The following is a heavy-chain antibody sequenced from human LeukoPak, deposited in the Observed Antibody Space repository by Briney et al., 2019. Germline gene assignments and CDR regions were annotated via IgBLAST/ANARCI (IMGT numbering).Heavy chain of an antibody. Sequence: GGSLRLPCAASGLSYNSYNMNWARQAPGKGLEWVSYISSSSNNIYYADSGKGRFTISRDNANNSLYLQMNSLRDEDTAVYYCARSRWFGEFLFDYWGQGTLVTVSS. J-gene: IGHJ4*02. CDR1: GLSYNSYN. CDR3: ARSRWFGEFLFDY. D-gene: IGHD3-10*01. V-gene: IGHV3-48*02. CDR2: ISSSSNNI.